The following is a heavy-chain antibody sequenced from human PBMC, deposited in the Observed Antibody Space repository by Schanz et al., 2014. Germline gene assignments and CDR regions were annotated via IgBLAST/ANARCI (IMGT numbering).Heavy chain of an antibody. V-gene: IGHV1-18*04. CDR2: INGYNGHT. Sequence: VQLVQSGAEVKRPGASVKVSCKASGYTFTSDSMHWVRQAPGQGLEWMGWINGYNGHTLYAQKFQGRVTMTTDTSTSTSYMELTSLRFDDTAVYYCARDFSAYVGNYFDYWGQGTLVTVSS. D-gene: IGHD5-12*01. CDR3: ARDFSAYVGNYFDY. CDR1: GYTFTSDS. J-gene: IGHJ4*02.